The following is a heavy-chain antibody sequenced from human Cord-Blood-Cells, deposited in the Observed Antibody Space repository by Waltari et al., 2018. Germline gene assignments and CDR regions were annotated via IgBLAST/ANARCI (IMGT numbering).Heavy chain of an antibody. J-gene: IGHJ3*02. Sequence: QVQLQESGPGLVKPSETLSLTCTVSGGSISSHSWSWIRQPPGKGLEWIGYIYYSGSTNYNPSLKSRVTISVDTSKNQFSLKLSSVTAADTAVYYCARDQGSGYDAFDIWGQGTMVTVSS. CDR1: GGSISSHS. CDR2: IYYSGST. CDR3: ARDQGSGYDAFDI. V-gene: IGHV4-59*11. D-gene: IGHD5-12*01.